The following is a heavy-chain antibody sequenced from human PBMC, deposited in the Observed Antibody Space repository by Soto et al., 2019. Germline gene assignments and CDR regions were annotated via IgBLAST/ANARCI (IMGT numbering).Heavy chain of an antibody. CDR3: ARTFDYYGMDV. J-gene: IGHJ6*02. Sequence: SETLSLTCAVSGYSIASGYYWAWIRQSPGKGREWIGSIYHAGCVYYNPSLNSRVAVSLDNSKNHFSLKLTSVTAADTAVYYCARTFDYYGMDVWGQGTTVTVSS. V-gene: IGHV4-38-2*01. CDR1: GYSIASGYY. CDR2: IYHAGCV.